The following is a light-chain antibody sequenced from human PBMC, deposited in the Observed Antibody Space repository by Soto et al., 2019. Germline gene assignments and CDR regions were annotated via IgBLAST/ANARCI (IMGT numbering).Light chain of an antibody. J-gene: IGLJ1*01. CDR2: HNN. CDR3: QSYDNSLSGYV. CDR1: SSNIGAGYH. V-gene: IGLV1-40*01. Sequence: QSLLTHPPSGSGAPGQRVTISCTGTSSNIGAGYHVHWYQQHPGIAPKLLISHNNNRPSGVPDRFSGSTSDTSASLAITGLQADDEADYYCQSYDNSLSGYVFGTGTKVTVL.